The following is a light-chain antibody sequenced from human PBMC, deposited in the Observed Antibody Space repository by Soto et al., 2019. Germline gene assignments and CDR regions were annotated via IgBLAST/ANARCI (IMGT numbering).Light chain of an antibody. J-gene: IGLJ1*01. CDR1: SSDIGAFNY. V-gene: IGLV2-14*01. Sequence: QSVLTQPASVSGSPGQSITISCTGSSSDIGAFNYVAWYQQHPGKAPKLIIHGVTNRPSGVSSRFSGSKSDYTASLTISRLQAEDEADYYCSSYTTAFFYVFGTGTKLTVL. CDR2: GVT. CDR3: SSYTTAFFYV.